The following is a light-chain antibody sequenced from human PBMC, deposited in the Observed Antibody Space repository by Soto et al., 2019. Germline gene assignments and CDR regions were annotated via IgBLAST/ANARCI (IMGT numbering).Light chain of an antibody. Sequence: EIVLTQSPATLSLSPGERATLSCRTSQSVGTYLAWYQHNPGQAPRLLIYDASNRATGIPARFSGSGSGTDFTLTISSPEPEDFPVYYCQQRYNWPNTFGQGTKLEIK. CDR3: QQRYNWPNT. J-gene: IGKJ2*01. CDR1: QSVGTY. CDR2: DAS. V-gene: IGKV3-11*01.